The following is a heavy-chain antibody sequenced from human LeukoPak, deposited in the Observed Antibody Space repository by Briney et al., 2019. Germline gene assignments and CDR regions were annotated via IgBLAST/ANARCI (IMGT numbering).Heavy chain of an antibody. CDR3: ARDLAALDAFDI. Sequence: GGSLRLSCAASGFTFSDYAMSWVRQAPGKGLEWVSSISSSSSYIYYADSVKGRFTISRDNAKNSLYLQMNSLRAEDTAVYYCARDLAALDAFDIWGQGTMVTVSS. D-gene: IGHD6-6*01. V-gene: IGHV3-21*01. J-gene: IGHJ3*02. CDR1: GFTFSDYA. CDR2: ISSSSSYI.